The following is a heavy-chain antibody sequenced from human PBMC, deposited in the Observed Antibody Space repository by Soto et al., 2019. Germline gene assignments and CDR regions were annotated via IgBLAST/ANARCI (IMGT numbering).Heavy chain of an antibody. CDR1: GFTFSSYE. CDR2: ISSSGSTI. J-gene: IGHJ4*02. CDR3: ARRLVIIY. Sequence: PGGSLRLSCAASGFTFSSYEMNWVRQAPGKGLEWVSYISSSGSTIYYADSVKGRFTISRDNAKNSLYLQMNSLRADDXAYYYGARRLVIIYWGQGTLVTVSS. D-gene: IGHD3-9*01. V-gene: IGHV3-48*03.